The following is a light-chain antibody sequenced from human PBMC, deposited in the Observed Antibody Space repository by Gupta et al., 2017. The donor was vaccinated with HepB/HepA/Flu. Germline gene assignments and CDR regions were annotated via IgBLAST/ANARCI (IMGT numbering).Light chain of an antibody. Sequence: PAACSVAPGETVPITCGGNYIGSKSVHWYQQKPGQAPELVVLDNSDRPSGIPERFSGSNSWNTATLTISRVEAGDEADYYCQVWHKDIDDLYVFGTGTKVTVL. J-gene: IGLJ1*01. CDR1: YIGSKS. CDR3: QVWHKDIDDLYV. CDR2: DNS. V-gene: IGLV3-21*02.